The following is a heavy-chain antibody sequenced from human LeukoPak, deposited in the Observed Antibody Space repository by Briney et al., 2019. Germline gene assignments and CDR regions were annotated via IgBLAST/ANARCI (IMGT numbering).Heavy chain of an antibody. CDR3: ATDLVVVVPAAVDY. J-gene: IGHJ4*02. CDR1: GYTFTDYY. CDR2: VDPEDGET. Sequence: VKISCKVSGYTFTDYYMHWVQQAPGKGLEWMGLVDPEDGETIYAEKFQGRVTITADTSTDTAYMELSSLRSEDTAVYYCATDLVVVVPAAVDYWGQGTLVTVSS. V-gene: IGHV1-69-2*01. D-gene: IGHD2-2*01.